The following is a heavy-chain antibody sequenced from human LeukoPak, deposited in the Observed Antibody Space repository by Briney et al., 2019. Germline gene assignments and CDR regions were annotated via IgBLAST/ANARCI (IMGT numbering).Heavy chain of an antibody. CDR3: AKDIHFWSGYYTGTDY. CDR2: ISYDGSNK. Sequence: GGSLRPSCAASGFTFSSYGMHWVRQAPGKGLEWVAVISYDGSNKYYADSVKGRFTISRDNSKNTLYLQMNSLRAEDTAVYYCAKDIHFWSGYYTGTDYWGQGTLVTVSS. J-gene: IGHJ4*02. CDR1: GFTFSSYG. V-gene: IGHV3-30*18. D-gene: IGHD3-3*02.